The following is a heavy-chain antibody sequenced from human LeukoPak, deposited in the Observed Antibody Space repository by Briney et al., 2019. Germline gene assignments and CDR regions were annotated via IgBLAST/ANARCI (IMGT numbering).Heavy chain of an antibody. Sequence: SETLSLTCAVYGGSFSGYYWSWIRQPPGKGLEWIGEINHSGSTNNNPSLKSRVTLSLDTSKKQFSLKVSSVTAADTAVYYSAVGVSRCVQNGHVFDIGGQGTMVTVSS. J-gene: IGHJ3*02. CDR2: INHSGST. V-gene: IGHV4-34*01. CDR3: AVGVSRCVQNGHVFDI. D-gene: IGHD5-24*01. CDR1: GGSFSGYY.